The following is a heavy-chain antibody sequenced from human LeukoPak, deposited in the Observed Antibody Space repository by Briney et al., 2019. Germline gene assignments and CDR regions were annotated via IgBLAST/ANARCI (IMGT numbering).Heavy chain of an antibody. CDR1: GGSISSGDYY. CDR3: ASSPYDSSGYPNWFDP. CDR2: IYYSGST. V-gene: IGHV4-30-4*01. Sequence: PSQTLSLTCTVSGGSISSGDYYWSWIRQPPGKGLEWIGYIYYSGSTYYNPSLKSRVTISVDTSKNQFSLKLSSVTAADTAVYYCASSPYDSSGYPNWFDPWGQGTLVTVSS. J-gene: IGHJ5*02. D-gene: IGHD3-22*01.